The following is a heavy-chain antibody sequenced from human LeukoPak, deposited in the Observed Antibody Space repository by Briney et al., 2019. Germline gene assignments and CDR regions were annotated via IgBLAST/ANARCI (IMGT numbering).Heavy chain of an antibody. D-gene: IGHD3-10*02. Sequence: GSLRLSCAASGFTFISYEMNWVRQAPGKGLEWVSCISSSGSTIYYADSVKGRFTISRDNAKNSLYLQMNSLRAEDTAVYYCAELGITMIGGVWGKGTTVTISS. V-gene: IGHV3-48*03. CDR2: ISSSGSTI. J-gene: IGHJ6*04. CDR3: AELGITMIGGV. CDR1: GFTFISYE.